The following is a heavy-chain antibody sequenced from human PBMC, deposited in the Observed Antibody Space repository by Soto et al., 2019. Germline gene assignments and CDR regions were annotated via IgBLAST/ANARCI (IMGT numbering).Heavy chain of an antibody. CDR2: IDYNGVT. CDR3: GRVMIGTSRHTDSDY. D-gene: IGHD2-8*01. CDR1: GASISSRDYY. V-gene: IGHV4-39*01. J-gene: IGHJ4*02. Sequence: TSETLSLTCTVSGASISSRDYYWGWIRQTPGKGLEWIGNIDYNGVTYYNPSLKSRVTVSKDTSKNQFSLKAASVTAADTAIYYCGRVMIGTSRHTDSDYWGQGTQVTVSS.